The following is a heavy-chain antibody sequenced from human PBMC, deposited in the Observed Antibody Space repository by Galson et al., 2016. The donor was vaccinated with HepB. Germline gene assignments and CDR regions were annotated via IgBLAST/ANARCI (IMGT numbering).Heavy chain of an antibody. Sequence: ETLSLTCTVSGDSISSDYWSWIRQPPGKGLEWIGYIYYSGSTNYNPSLKSRVTISVDTSKNQFSLKLNSVTAADTAVHYCARGDYDTRGYTMTFDYWGQGTLVTVFS. V-gene: IGHV4-59*01. CDR2: IYYSGST. CDR1: GDSISSDY. J-gene: IGHJ4*02. D-gene: IGHD3-22*01. CDR3: ARGDYDTRGYTMTFDY.